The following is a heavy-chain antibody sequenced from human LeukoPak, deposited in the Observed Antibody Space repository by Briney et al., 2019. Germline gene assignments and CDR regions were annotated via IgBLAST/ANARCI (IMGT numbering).Heavy chain of an antibody. D-gene: IGHD6-13*01. CDR2: ISASGISI. CDR3: VPPAAGLHRTISTEHFQH. Sequence: PGGSLRLSCAAAGLTFDSYDMYWVRQSPGKGPEWVSYISASGISIKYADSVKGRFTISRDNAKNLVYLQMDSLRAEDTAVYYCVPPAAGLHRTISTEHFQHWGQGTPVIVSS. J-gene: IGHJ1*01. CDR1: GLTFDSYD. V-gene: IGHV3-48*03.